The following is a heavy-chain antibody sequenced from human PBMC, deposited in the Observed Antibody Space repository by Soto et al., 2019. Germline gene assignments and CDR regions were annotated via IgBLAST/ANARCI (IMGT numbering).Heavy chain of an antibody. D-gene: IGHD3-22*01. V-gene: IGHV4-39*01. CDR2: IYYSGST. Sequence: QLQLQESGPGLVKPSETLSLTCTVSGGSISSSSYYWGWIRQPPGKGLEWIGSIYYSGSTYYNPSLKSPVTISVDTSKNQSSLKLSSVTAADAAVYYCARRLYYDSSGFEGGGMDVWGQGTTVTVSS. CDR1: GGSISSSSYY. J-gene: IGHJ6*02. CDR3: ARRLYYDSSGFEGGGMDV.